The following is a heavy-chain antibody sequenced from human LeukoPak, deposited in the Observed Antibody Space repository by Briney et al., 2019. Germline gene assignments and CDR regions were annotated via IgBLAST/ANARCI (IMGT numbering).Heavy chain of an antibody. J-gene: IGHJ4*02. D-gene: IGHD1-26*01. Sequence: ASLKVSCKASGYTFTGDYMHWVRQAPGQGLEWMGCVNPNNGGTNYARKFQGRVTMTRDTSISTAYMELSRLRSDDTAVYYCARVESGSWNFDYCGEGTLVSVSS. V-gene: IGHV1-2*02. CDR3: ARVESGSWNFDY. CDR1: GYTFTGDY. CDR2: VNPNNGGT.